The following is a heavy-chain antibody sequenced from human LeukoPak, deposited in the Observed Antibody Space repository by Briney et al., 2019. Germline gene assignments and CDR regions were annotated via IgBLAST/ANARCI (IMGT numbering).Heavy chain of an antibody. CDR1: GYTFTSYG. Sequence: ASVKVSCKASGYTFTSYGISWVRQAPGQGLEWMGWISAYNGNTNYAQKLQGRVTMTTDTSTSTAYMELRSLRSDDTAVYYCARDSWAIVVVVAATHGMFDYWGQGTLVTVSS. CDR2: ISAYNGNT. CDR3: ARDSWAIVVVVAATHGMFDY. D-gene: IGHD2-15*01. J-gene: IGHJ4*02. V-gene: IGHV1-18*01.